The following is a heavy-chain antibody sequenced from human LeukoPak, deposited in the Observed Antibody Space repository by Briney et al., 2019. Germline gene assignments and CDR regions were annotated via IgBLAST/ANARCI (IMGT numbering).Heavy chain of an antibody. Sequence: ASVKVSCKASGYRFISHYIHWVRQAPGQGPEWLGWMHAGNGNTRYPEKFEGRDTMTRDTSSNTAYMDLTSLRSDDTAVYYCAREGSYCVGGDCYSFDFWGQGTLVTVSS. J-gene: IGHJ4*02. CDR2: MHAGNGNT. CDR3: AREGSYCVGGDCYSFDF. D-gene: IGHD2-21*02. CDR1: GYRFISHY. V-gene: IGHV1-2*02.